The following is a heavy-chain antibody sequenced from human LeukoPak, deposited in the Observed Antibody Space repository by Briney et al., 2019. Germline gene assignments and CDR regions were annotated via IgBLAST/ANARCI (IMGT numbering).Heavy chain of an antibody. V-gene: IGHV4-30-4*01. Sequence: SETLSLTCTVSGGSISSGDYYWSWIRQPPGKGLEWIGYIYYSGSTYYNPSLKSRVTISVDTSKNQFSLKLSSVTAADTAVYYCARVVGSYDDAFDIWGQGTMVTVSS. CDR1: GGSISSGDYY. CDR3: ARVVGSYDDAFDI. J-gene: IGHJ3*02. CDR2: IYYSGST. D-gene: IGHD5-18*01.